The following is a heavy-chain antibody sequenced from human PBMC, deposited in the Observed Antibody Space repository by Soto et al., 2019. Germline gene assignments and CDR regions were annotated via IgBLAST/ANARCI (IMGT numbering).Heavy chain of an antibody. D-gene: IGHD6-19*01. Sequence: SETLSLTCTVSGGSISSSSYYWGWIRQPPGKGLEWIGSIYYSGSTYYNPSLKSRVTISVDTSKNQFSLKLSSVTAADTAVYYCARRGGYSSGNAFDIWGQGTMVTVSS. V-gene: IGHV4-39*01. CDR3: ARRGGYSSGNAFDI. CDR1: GGSISSSSYY. CDR2: IYYSGST. J-gene: IGHJ3*02.